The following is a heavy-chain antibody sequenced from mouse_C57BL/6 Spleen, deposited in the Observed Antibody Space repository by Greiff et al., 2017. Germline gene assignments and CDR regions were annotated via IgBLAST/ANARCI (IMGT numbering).Heavy chain of an antibody. V-gene: IGHV1-55*01. CDR3: ASRITTVVAGDWYFDV. D-gene: IGHD1-1*01. J-gene: IGHJ1*03. CDR2: IYPGSGST. Sequence: QVQLKQPGAELVKPGASVKMSCKASGYTFTSYWITWVKQRPGQGLEWIGDIYPGSGSTNYNEKFKSKATLTVDTSSSTAYMQLSSLTSEDSAVYYCASRITTVVAGDWYFDVWGTGTTVTVSS. CDR1: GYTFTSYW.